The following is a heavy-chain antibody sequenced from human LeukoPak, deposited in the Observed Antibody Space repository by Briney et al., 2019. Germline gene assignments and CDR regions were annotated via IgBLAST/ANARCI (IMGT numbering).Heavy chain of an antibody. V-gene: IGHV3-53*01. CDR3: ARDRRTGRLGELSLDPCFDY. CDR1: GFTVSSNY. CDR2: IYSGGST. J-gene: IGHJ4*02. D-gene: IGHD3-16*02. Sequence: GGSLRLSCAASGFTVSSNYMSWVRQAPGKGLEWVSVIYSGGSTYYADSVKGRFTISRDNSKNTLYLQMNSRRAEDTAVYYCARDRRTGRLGELSLDPCFDYWGQGTLVTVSS.